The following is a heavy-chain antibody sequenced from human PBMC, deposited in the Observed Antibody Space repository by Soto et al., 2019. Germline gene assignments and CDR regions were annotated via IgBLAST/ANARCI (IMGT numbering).Heavy chain of an antibody. CDR3: ARSIVVVTALDY. CDR1: GYTFTSYA. Sequence: QVQLVQSGAEVKKPGASVKVSCKASGYTFTSYAMHWVRQAPGQRLEWMGWINAGNGNTKYSQKFQGRVTITRDTSACTAYMELSSLRSEDTAVYYCARSIVVVTALDYWGQGTLVTVSS. J-gene: IGHJ4*02. V-gene: IGHV1-3*01. D-gene: IGHD2-21*02. CDR2: INAGNGNT.